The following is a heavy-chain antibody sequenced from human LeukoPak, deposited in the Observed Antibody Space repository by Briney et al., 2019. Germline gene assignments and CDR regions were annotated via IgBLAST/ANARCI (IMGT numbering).Heavy chain of an antibody. V-gene: IGHV3-74*01. CDR2: INSDGSWT. Sequence: GGSLRLSCAASGNYWMHWVRQAPGQGLVWVSHINSDGSWTSYADSVKGRFTISKDNAKNTVYLQMNNLRAENTAVYYCVSFYETYWGRGTLVTVSS. CDR1: GNYW. D-gene: IGHD2-2*01. J-gene: IGHJ4*02. CDR3: VSFYETY.